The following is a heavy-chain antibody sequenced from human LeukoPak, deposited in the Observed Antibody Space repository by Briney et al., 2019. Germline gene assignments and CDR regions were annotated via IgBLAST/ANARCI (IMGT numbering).Heavy chain of an antibody. Sequence: GGSLRLSCAASGFTFSTYNMHWVRQAPGKGLEWVSSISTSSTYIYYGDSVRGRFTISRDNAKNSLYLQMNSLRAEDTAVYYCARDGYCGGGACQYYGMDVWGQGTTVTVSS. CDR3: ARDGYCGGGACQYYGMDV. J-gene: IGHJ6*02. D-gene: IGHD2-15*01. V-gene: IGHV3-21*01. CDR1: GFTFSTYN. CDR2: ISTSSTYI.